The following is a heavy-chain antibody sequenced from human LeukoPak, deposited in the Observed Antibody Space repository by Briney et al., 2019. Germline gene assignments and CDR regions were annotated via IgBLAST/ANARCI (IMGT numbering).Heavy chain of an antibody. CDR1: GFSFSSYG. V-gene: IGHV3-30*03. Sequence: GGSLRLSCAASGFSFSSYGMHWARQAPGKGLEWVAVVSSDGSIDYYADSVRGRFTVSRDNSKNTLYLQVNSLRVEDTAVYYCTREGMGTTFSAWFDPWGQGTLVTVPS. CDR3: TREGMGTTFSAWFDP. CDR2: VSSDGSID. D-gene: IGHD1-7*01. J-gene: IGHJ5*02.